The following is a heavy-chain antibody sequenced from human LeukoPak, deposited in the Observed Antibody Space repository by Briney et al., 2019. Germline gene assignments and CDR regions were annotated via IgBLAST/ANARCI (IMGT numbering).Heavy chain of an antibody. D-gene: IGHD6-13*01. CDR3: ARSYSSSNLDY. V-gene: IGHV1-69*04. CDR1: GGTFSSYA. Sequence: GSSVKVSCKASGGTFSSYAISWVRQAPGQGLEWMGRIIPILGIANYAQKFQGRVTITADKSTSTAYMELSSLRSEDTAVYYCARSYSSSNLDYWGQGTLVTVSS. J-gene: IGHJ4*02. CDR2: IIPILGIA.